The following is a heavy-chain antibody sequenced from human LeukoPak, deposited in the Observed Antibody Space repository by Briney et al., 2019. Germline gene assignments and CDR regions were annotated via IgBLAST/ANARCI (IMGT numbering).Heavy chain of an antibody. J-gene: IGHJ6*02. CDR2: MYYSGSST. D-gene: IGHD1-26*01. Sequence: PSETLSLTCTVSGGSINSDYWSWVRQPPGKGLEWIGYMYYSGSSTNYNPSLKSRVTISVDRSKNQFSLKLGSVTAADTAVYYCARQGHKLTLVDYYGMDVWGQGTTVTVSS. V-gene: IGHV4-59*08. CDR1: GGSINSDY. CDR3: ARQGHKLTLVDYYGMDV.